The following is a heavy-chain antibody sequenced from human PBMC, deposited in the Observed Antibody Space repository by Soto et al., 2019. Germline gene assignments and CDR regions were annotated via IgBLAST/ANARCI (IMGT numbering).Heavy chain of an antibody. CDR3: AKGIGYCSSTSCYGFYYYYGMDV. D-gene: IGHD2-2*01. CDR1: GCTFSSYA. V-gene: IGHV3-23*01. J-gene: IGHJ6*02. Sequence: GGSLRLSCAASGCTFSSYAMSWVRQAPGKGLEWVSAISGSGGSTYYADSVKGRFTISRDNSKNTLYLQMNSLRAEDTAVYYCAKGIGYCSSTSCYGFYYYYGMDVWGQGTTVTVSS. CDR2: ISGSGGST.